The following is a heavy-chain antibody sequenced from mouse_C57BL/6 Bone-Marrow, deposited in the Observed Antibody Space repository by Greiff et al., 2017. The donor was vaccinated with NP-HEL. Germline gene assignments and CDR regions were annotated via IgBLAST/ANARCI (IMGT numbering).Heavy chain of an antibody. Sequence: VQLQQSGPGLVQPSQSLSITCTVSGFSLTSYGVHWVRQSPGKGLEWLGVIWSGGSTDYNAAFISRLSISKDNSKSQAFFNMTSLQAVDTAIYYCARDRLRGVFAYWDHGTRVTISA. CDR2: IWSGGST. CDR3: ARDRLRGVFAY. CDR1: GFSLTSYG. D-gene: IGHD3-2*02. V-gene: IGHV2-2*01. J-gene: IGHJ3*01.